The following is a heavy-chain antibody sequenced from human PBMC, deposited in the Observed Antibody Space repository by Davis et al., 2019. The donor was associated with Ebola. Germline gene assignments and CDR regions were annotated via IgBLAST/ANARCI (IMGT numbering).Heavy chain of an antibody. CDR3: ARMGWDSSSSVDY. D-gene: IGHD6-6*01. CDR2: IFSGDSDT. CDR1: GYSFTTYW. Sequence: PGGSLRLSCTASGYSFTTYWIAWVRQTPGKGLEWMGVIFSGDSDTRYSPSFQGQVTISADKSISTAYLQWSSLKASDTAMYYCARMGWDSSSSVDYWGQGTLVTVSS. V-gene: IGHV5-51*01. J-gene: IGHJ4*02.